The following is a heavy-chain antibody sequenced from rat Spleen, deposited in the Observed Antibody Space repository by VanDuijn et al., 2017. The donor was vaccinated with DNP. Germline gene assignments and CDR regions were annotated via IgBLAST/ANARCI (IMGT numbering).Heavy chain of an antibody. CDR1: GFTFSDYY. CDR3: TTDRNWARPYNWYFDC. D-gene: IGHD5-1*01. Sequence: EVQLVESDGGLVQPGRSLKLSCAVSGFTFSDYYMAWVRQAPAKGLEWVATISYNGGNPYYRDSVNGRFTISRDNAKSTLYLQMDSLKSEDTATYYWTTDRNWARPYNWYFDCWGPGTMVTVSS. J-gene: IGHJ1*01. V-gene: IGHV5-20*01. CDR2: ISYNGGNP.